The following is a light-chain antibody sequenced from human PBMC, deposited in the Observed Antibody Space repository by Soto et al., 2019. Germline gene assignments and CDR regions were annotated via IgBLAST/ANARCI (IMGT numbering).Light chain of an antibody. V-gene: IGKV3-15*01. CDR1: QSVSSN. Sequence: EIVMTQSPATLSVSPGERATLSCRASQSVSSNLAWYQQKPGQAPRLLIYGASTRATGIPARFSGSGYGTEFTLPISSRQYEDFSVDYCKQYNYWPPWTFGQGTKVEIK. CDR3: KQYNYWPPWT. J-gene: IGKJ1*01. CDR2: GAS.